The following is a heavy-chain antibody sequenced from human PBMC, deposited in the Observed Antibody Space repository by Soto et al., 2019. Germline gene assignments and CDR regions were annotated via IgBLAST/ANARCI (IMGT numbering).Heavy chain of an antibody. CDR1: GFSFSTYA. CDR3: AKERSSGWSLDY. V-gene: IGHV3-23*01. D-gene: IGHD6-19*01. J-gene: IGHJ4*02. CDR2: ISGSGDST. Sequence: GASLRISSAASGFSFSTYAMNWVRQAPGKGLEWVSGISGSGDSTYYADSVKGRFTVSRDNSKNTLYLQMNSLRAEDTAVFYCAKERSSGWSLDYWGQGT.